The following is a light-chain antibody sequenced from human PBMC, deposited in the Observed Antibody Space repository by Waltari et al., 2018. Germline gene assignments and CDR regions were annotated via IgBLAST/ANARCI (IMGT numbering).Light chain of an antibody. CDR1: QSVSSN. V-gene: IGKV3-15*01. J-gene: IGKJ3*01. CDR3: QQYNNWPPFT. CDR2: GAS. Sequence: EIVMTQSPATLSVSPGERATLSCRASQSVSSNLAWYQQKPGPAPRPPIYGASTRATGIPARFSGSGSGTEFTLTISSMQSEDFAVYYCQQYNNWPPFTFGPGTKVDIK.